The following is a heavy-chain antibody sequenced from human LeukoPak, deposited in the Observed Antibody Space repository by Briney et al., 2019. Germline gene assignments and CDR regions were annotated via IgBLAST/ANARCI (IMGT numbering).Heavy chain of an antibody. V-gene: IGHV3-7*01. Sequence: GGSLRLSCAASGFTFSTYWMSWVRQAPGKGLEWVANIKQDGSEKYYLDSVKGRSTISRDNAKNSLYLQMNSLRAEDTAVYFCTREAAAGIDYWGQGTLVTVSS. CDR3: TREAAAGIDY. CDR1: GFTFSTYW. CDR2: IKQDGSEK. D-gene: IGHD6-13*01. J-gene: IGHJ4*02.